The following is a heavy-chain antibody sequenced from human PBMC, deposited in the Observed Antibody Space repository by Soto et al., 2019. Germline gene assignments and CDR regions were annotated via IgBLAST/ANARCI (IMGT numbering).Heavy chain of an antibody. CDR3: ARRGNYDIFYGMDV. D-gene: IGHD3-9*01. V-gene: IGHV1-18*01. CDR1: GYTFRTYG. J-gene: IGHJ6*02. CDR2: IGGYNDNT. Sequence: DSVKVSCKASGYTFRTYGISWVRQAPGQGLEWLGWIGGYNDNTNYAQKVQGRVTMTTDTSSSTAYLELRSLRSDDTAVYYCARRGNYDIFYGMDVWGQGTTVTAP.